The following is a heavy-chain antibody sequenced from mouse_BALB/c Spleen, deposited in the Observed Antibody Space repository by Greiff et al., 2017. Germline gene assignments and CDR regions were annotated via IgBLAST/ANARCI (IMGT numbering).Heavy chain of an antibody. J-gene: IGHJ4*01. CDR1: GYTFTSYY. CDR2: INPSNGGT. V-gene: IGHV1S81*02. D-gene: IGHD2-4*01. CDR3: TSMITTGSMTYYYAMDY. Sequence: LVESGAELVKPGASVKLSCKASGYTFTSYYMYWVKQRPGQGLEWIGEINPSNGGTNFNEKFKSKATLTVDKSSSTAYMQLSSLTSEDSAVYYCTSMITTGSMTYYYAMDYWGQGTSVTVSS.